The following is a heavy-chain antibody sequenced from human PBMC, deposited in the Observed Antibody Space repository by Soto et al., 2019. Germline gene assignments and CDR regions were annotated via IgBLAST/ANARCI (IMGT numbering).Heavy chain of an antibody. CDR3: ASPDDSSGYSAFDI. D-gene: IGHD3-22*01. CDR1: GFTFSSYW. J-gene: IGHJ3*02. Sequence: GGSLRLSCAASGFTFSSYWMHWVRQAPGKGLVWVSRINSDGSSTSYADSVKGRFTISRDNAKNTLYLQMNSLRAEDTAVYYCASPDDSSGYSAFDIWGQGTMVTVSS. CDR2: INSDGSST. V-gene: IGHV3-74*01.